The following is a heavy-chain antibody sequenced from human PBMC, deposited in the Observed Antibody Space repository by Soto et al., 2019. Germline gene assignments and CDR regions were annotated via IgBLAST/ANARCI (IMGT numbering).Heavy chain of an antibody. Sequence: PGGSLRLSCAASGFTFSSYAMSWVRQAPGKGLEWVSAISGSGGSTYYADSVKGRFTISRDNSKNTLYLQMNSLRAEDTAVYYCVKNDFWSGYSDYWGQGTLVTVSS. CDR2: ISGSGGST. CDR1: GFTFSSYA. J-gene: IGHJ4*02. CDR3: VKNDFWSGYSDY. D-gene: IGHD3-3*01. V-gene: IGHV3-23*01.